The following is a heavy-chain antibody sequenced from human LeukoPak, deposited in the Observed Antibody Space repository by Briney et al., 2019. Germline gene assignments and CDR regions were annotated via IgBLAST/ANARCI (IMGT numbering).Heavy chain of an antibody. J-gene: IGHJ3*02. V-gene: IGHV4-31*03. D-gene: IGHD3-22*01. CDR3: ARGGDYYDSSGPSAVGAFDI. CDR1: GGSISSGGYY. Sequence: SETLSPTCTVSGGSISSGGYYWSWLRQHPGKGLEWIGYIYYSGSTYYNPSLKSRVTISVDTSKNQFSLKLSSVTSADTAVYYCARGGDYYDSSGPSAVGAFDIWGQGTMVTVSS. CDR2: IYYSGST.